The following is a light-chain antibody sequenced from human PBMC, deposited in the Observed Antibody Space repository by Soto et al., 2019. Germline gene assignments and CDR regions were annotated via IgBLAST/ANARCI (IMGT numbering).Light chain of an antibody. V-gene: IGKV1-33*01. CDR3: QHYDDVLVT. J-gene: IGKJ4*01. CDR1: QDISNY. CDR2: DAS. Sequence: DLQLTQSPSSLFVSVGDRVTITCQASQDISNYLNWYQHKPGKAPRLLIYDASNLQTGVPSRFSGLGSGTEFTFTISSLQPEDIGTYYCQHYDDVLVTFGGGTKVDI.